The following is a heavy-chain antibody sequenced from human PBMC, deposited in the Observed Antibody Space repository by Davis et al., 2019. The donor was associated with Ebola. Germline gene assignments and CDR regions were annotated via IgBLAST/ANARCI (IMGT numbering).Heavy chain of an antibody. D-gene: IGHD6-13*01. CDR1: GFTFSSYA. Sequence: GESLKISCAASGFTFSSYAMSWVRQAPGKGLEWVSRISGGGATTHYAASVKGRFTISRDNSKSMLFLQMNSLRVEDTAIYFCAKESAAAGRDLDYWGQGTLVTVSS. V-gene: IGHV3-23*01. CDR2: ISGGGATT. CDR3: AKESAAAGRDLDY. J-gene: IGHJ4*02.